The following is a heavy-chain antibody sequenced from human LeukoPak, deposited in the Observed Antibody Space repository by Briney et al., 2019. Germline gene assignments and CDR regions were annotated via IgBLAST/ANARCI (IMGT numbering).Heavy chain of an antibody. V-gene: IGHV3-7*01. Sequence: GGSLRLSCAASGFTFSYYWMTWVRQAPGKGLEWVANIKQDGSEKYYVDSVKGRFIISRDNAKNSLYLQMSSLRAEDTAMYYCARDVYYYDSSGFYSLDYWGQGTLVTVSS. CDR3: ARDVYYYDSSGFYSLDY. J-gene: IGHJ4*02. D-gene: IGHD3-22*01. CDR2: IKQDGSEK. CDR1: GFTFSYYW.